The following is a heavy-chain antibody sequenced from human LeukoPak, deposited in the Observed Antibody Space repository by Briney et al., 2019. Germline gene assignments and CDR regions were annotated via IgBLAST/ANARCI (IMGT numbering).Heavy chain of an antibody. J-gene: IGHJ4*02. D-gene: IGHD3-10*01. Sequence: GGSLRLSCAASGFTFSSYGMHWVRQAPGKGLEGVAVISYDGSNKYYADSVKGRFTISRDNSKNTLYLQMNSLRAEDTAVYYCAKDGGSGSYYFDYWGQGTLVTVSS. CDR1: GFTFSSYG. CDR3: AKDGGSGSYYFDY. CDR2: ISYDGSNK. V-gene: IGHV3-30*18.